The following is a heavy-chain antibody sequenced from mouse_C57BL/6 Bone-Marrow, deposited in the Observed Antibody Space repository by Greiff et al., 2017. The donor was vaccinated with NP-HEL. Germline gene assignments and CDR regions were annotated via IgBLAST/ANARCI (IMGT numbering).Heavy chain of an antibody. CDR1: GFTFSDYY. CDR3: ARRLLPHYYAMDY. J-gene: IGHJ4*01. CDR2: ISNGGGST. D-gene: IGHD1-1*01. Sequence: EVKLVESGGGLVQPGGSLKLSCAASGFTFSDYYMYWVRQSPEKRLEWVAYISNGGGSTYYPDTVKGRFTISRDNAKNTLYLQMSRLKSEDTAMYYCARRLLPHYYAMDYWGQGTSVTVSS. V-gene: IGHV5-12*01.